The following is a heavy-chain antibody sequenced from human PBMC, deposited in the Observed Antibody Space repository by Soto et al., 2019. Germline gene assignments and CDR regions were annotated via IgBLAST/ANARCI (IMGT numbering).Heavy chain of an antibody. CDR2: ISSSSSYI. J-gene: IGHJ6*02. D-gene: IGHD4-4*01. CDR1: GFTFSSYS. V-gene: IGHV3-21*01. Sequence: GGSLRLSCAASGFTFSSYSMNWVRQAPGKGLEWVSSISSSSSYIYYADSVKGRFTISRDNAKNSLYLQMNSLRAEDTAVYYCARVRDYTKDYYYYGMDVWGQGTTVTVSS. CDR3: ARVRDYTKDYYYYGMDV.